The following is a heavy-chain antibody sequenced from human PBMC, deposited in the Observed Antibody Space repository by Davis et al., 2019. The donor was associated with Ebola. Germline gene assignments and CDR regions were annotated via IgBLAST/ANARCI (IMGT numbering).Heavy chain of an antibody. J-gene: IGHJ3*02. D-gene: IGHD1-20*01. Sequence: GESLKISCKDSEDSFTSYWIGWVRQMPGKGLEWMGIIYTGDSDTRYSPSFRGRVTISADKSTRTAYLQWSSLKASDTAMYYCATLRRTITGMDDGFDIWGQGTMVTVSS. CDR1: EDSFTSYW. V-gene: IGHV5-51*01. CDR2: IYTGDSDT. CDR3: ATLRRTITGMDDGFDI.